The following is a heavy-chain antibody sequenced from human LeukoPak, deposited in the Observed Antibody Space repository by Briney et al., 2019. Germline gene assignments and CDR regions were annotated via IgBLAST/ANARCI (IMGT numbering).Heavy chain of an antibody. Sequence: SETLSLTCTVSGGSISSYYWSWIRQPPGKGLEWIGYSYYSGNTNYNPSLKSRVTISVDTSKNQFSLKLSSVTAADTAVYCCARDLHNWNSWGQGTLVTVSS. D-gene: IGHD1-20*01. CDR2: SYYSGNT. V-gene: IGHV4-59*01. J-gene: IGHJ4*02. CDR1: GGSISSYY. CDR3: ARDLHNWNS.